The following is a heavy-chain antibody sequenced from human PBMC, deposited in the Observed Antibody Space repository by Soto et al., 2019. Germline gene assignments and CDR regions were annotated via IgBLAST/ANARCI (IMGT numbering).Heavy chain of an antibody. V-gene: IGHV4-34*01. CDR2: INHSGST. CDR3: ARRLRNYYGSGSYRHGMDV. Sequence: SETLSLTCAVYGWSFSGYYWSWIRQPPGKGLEWIGEINHSGSTNYNPSLKSRVTISVDTSKNQFSLKLSFVTAADTAVYYCARRLRNYYGSGSYRHGMDVWGQGTTVTVSS. CDR1: GWSFSGYY. D-gene: IGHD3-10*01. J-gene: IGHJ6*02.